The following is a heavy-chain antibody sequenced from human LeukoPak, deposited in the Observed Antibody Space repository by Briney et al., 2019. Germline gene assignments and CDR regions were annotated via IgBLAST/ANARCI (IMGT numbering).Heavy chain of an antibody. Sequence: ASVKVSCKASGYTFTGYYMHWVRQAPGQGLAWMGWINPNSGGTNYAQKFQGRVTMTRDTSISTAYMELSRLRSDDTAVYYCARITSGWYTIFDDGGQGTLVTVSS. J-gene: IGHJ4*02. CDR3: ARITSGWYTIFDD. CDR1: GYTFTGYY. CDR2: INPNSGGT. V-gene: IGHV1-2*02. D-gene: IGHD6-19*01.